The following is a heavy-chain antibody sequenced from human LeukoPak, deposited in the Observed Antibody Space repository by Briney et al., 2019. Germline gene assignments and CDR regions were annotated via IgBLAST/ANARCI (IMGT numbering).Heavy chain of an antibody. CDR2: IYYSGST. D-gene: IGHD3-22*01. J-gene: IGHJ5*02. V-gene: IGHV4-39*01. CDR1: GGSISSYY. Sequence: SETLSLTCTVSGGSISSYYWGWIRQPPGKGLEWIGSIYYSGSTYYNPSLKSRVTISVDTSKNQFSLKLSSVTAADTAVYYCARLTNEYYYDSSGQNWFDPWGHGTLVTVSS. CDR3: ARLTNEYYYDSSGQNWFDP.